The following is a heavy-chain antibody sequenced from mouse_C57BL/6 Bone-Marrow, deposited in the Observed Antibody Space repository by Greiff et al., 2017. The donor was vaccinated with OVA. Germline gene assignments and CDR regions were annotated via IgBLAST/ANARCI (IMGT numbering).Heavy chain of an antibody. CDR2: INPSSGYT. V-gene: IGHV1-4*01. Sequence: QVQLQHSGAELARPGASVKMSCKASGYTFTSYTMHWVKQRPGQGLEWIGYINPSSGYTKYNQKFKDKATLTADKSSSTAYMQLSSLTSEDSAVYYCAREDGNWFAYWGQGTLVTVSA. J-gene: IGHJ3*01. CDR3: AREDGNWFAY. D-gene: IGHD2-1*01. CDR1: GYTFTSYT.